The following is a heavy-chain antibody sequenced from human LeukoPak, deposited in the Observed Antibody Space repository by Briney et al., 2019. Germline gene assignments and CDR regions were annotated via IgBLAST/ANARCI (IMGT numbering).Heavy chain of an antibody. CDR1: GFTFSSYG. Sequence: GGSPRLSCAASGFTFSSYGMSWVRQAPGKGLEWVSSISGGGVSRYYADSVKGRFTISRDNSKNTLYLQMNSLRAEDTAVYYCAKVPAASRYYFDYWGQGTLVTVSS. CDR3: AKVPAASRYYFDY. D-gene: IGHD2-2*01. J-gene: IGHJ4*02. V-gene: IGHV3-23*01. CDR2: ISGGGVSR.